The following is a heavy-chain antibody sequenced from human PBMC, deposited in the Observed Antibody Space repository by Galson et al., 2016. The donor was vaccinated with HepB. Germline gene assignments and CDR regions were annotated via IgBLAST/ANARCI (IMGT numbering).Heavy chain of an antibody. CDR1: GGSITNYY. D-gene: IGHD6-13*01. J-gene: IGHJ6*02. CDR3: ARGSSSWPARMDV. V-gene: IGHV4-59*01. Sequence: ETLSLTCTVSGGSITNYYWSWIRQPPGKGLEWIGFRDYSGTINYNPSLKSRVSMSIDTSKNQIWLRLNSVTAADTAVYYCARGSSSWPARMDVWGQGNPGHRLL. CDR2: RDYSGTI.